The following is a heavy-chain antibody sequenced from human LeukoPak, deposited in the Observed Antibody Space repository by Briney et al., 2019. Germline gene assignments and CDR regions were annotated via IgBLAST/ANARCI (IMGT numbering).Heavy chain of an antibody. V-gene: IGHV4-61*02. Sequence: PSETLSLTCTVSGGSISSGSYYWSWIRQPAGKGLEWIGRIYTSGSTNYNPSLKSRVTISVDTSKNQFSLKLSSVTAADTAVYYCARGGNYYDSSGYSCFDPWGQGTLVTVSS. CDR2: IYTSGST. J-gene: IGHJ5*02. D-gene: IGHD3-22*01. CDR3: ARGGNYYDSSGYSCFDP. CDR1: GGSISSGSYY.